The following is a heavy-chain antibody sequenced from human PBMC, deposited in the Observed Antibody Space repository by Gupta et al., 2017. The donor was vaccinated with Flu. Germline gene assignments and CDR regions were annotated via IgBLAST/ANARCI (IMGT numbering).Heavy chain of an antibody. D-gene: IGHD4-17*01. J-gene: IGHJ4*02. CDR1: FRSYG. V-gene: IGHV3-33*06. CDR3: AKDVDFGGFSGDC. CDR2: IWSDGSNE. Sequence: FRSYGRHWVRQAPGKGLEWVARIWSDGSNEYYADSVKGRFTISRDNSKNTLYLQMNSLRDEDTAVYFCAKDVDFGGFSGDCWGQGTLVTVAS.